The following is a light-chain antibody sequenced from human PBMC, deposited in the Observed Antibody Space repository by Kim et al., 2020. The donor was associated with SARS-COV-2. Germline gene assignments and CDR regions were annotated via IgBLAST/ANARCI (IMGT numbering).Light chain of an antibody. J-gene: IGLJ7*01. CDR3: VLYMGGGISV. CDR2: TTN. CDR1: SGPVSGGHY. Sequence: GEQIPPACGWASGPVSGGHYPSWYQQTPGQAPRKIIYTTNTRASGVADRFSGSILGDKAALTISGAQAGDESDYYCVLYMGGGISVFGGGTQLTVL. V-gene: IGLV8-61*01.